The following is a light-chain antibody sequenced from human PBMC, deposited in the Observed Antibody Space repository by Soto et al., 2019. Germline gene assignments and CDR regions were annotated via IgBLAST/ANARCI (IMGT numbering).Light chain of an antibody. J-gene: IGLJ1*01. Sequence: QSVLTQPASVSGSPGQSITISCTGTSSDVGGYNYVSWYQQHPGKAPKLMIYDVSNRPSGVSIRFSGSKSGNTASLTISGLQAEDEADYYCSSYTSSRTPYVFGTGTKLTVL. CDR3: SSYTSSRTPYV. CDR1: SSDVGGYNY. CDR2: DVS. V-gene: IGLV2-14*03.